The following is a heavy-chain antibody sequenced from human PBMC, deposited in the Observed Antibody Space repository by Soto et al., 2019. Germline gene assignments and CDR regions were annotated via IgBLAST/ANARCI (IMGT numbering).Heavy chain of an antibody. J-gene: IGHJ4*02. CDR1: GFTFSRYI. Sequence: PGGSLRLSCAASGFTFSRYIMNWVRQAPGKGLEWISYISTTSSSIYYADSVKGRFTINRDNAKNSLFLQMNSLRDEDTAVYYCARKGVAFDYWGQGALVTVSS. V-gene: IGHV3-48*02. D-gene: IGHD3-3*01. CDR2: ISTTSSSI. CDR3: ARKGVAFDY.